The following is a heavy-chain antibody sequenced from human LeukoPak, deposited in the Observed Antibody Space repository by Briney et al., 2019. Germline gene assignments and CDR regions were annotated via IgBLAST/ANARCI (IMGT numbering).Heavy chain of an antibody. V-gene: IGHV4-39*01. J-gene: IGHJ4*02. D-gene: IGHD6-6*01. CDR2: IYYSGST. CDR3: ARQEYSSPGVNLGY. Sequence: PSETLSLTCTVSGGSISSSSYYWGWIRQPPGKGLEWIGSIYYSGSTYYNPSLKSRVTISVDTSKNQFSLKLSSVTAADAAVYYCARQEYSSPGVNLGYWGQGTLVTVSS. CDR1: GGSISSSSYY.